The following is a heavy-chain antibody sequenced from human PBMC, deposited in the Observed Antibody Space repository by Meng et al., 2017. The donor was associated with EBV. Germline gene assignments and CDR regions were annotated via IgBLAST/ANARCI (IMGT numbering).Heavy chain of an antibody. Sequence: QLVGCGGGPVRPGGSLRLPCAVSGFTFSRFWMHWVRQVPGKGLVWVARTNEDGGITNYADSVKGRFIISRDNTRNTLYLQMNSLRDEDTAVYFCSRDLAGPFDDWGQGTLVTVSS. CDR3: SRDLAGPFDD. CDR1: GFTFSRFW. CDR2: TNEDGGIT. J-gene: IGHJ4*02. V-gene: IGHV3-74*01.